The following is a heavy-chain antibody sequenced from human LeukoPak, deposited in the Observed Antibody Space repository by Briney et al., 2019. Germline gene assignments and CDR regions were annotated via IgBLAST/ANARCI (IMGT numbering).Heavy chain of an antibody. J-gene: IGHJ5*02. CDR3: ARGKIYPGYSPTPHWLDP. V-gene: IGHV1-8*01. CDR2: MNPNNGNT. CDR1: GYTFTSYD. D-gene: IGHD3-22*01. Sequence: ASVKVSCKASGYTFTSYDINWVRQTPGQGLEWMGWMNPNNGNTGYAQKFQGGVTITRNTSISTVYMELSSLRSEDTAVYYCARGKIYPGYSPTPHWLDPWGQGTLVTVSS.